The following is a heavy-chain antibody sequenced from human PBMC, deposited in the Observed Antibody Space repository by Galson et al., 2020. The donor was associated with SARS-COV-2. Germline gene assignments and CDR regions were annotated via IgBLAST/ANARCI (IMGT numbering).Heavy chain of an antibody. CDR2: IYYTGGT. V-gene: IGHV4-59*13. Sequence: SETLSLTCAVSGASISSSHWSWIRQPPGKGLEWIGYIYYTGGTNNNPSLKSRVTISLDPPKNQLSLKLTSVTAADTAVYYCARVPYDSSGFYSYFDFRGQGTLVTVSS. J-gene: IGHJ4*02. CDR3: ARVPYDSSGFYSYFDF. D-gene: IGHD3-22*01. CDR1: GASISSSH.